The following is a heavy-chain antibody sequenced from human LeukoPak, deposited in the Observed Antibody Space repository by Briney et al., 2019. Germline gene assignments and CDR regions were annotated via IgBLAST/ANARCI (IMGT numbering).Heavy chain of an antibody. Sequence: SETLSLTCAVYGGSLSGYYWSWIRQPPGKGLEWIGEINHSGSTNYNPSLKSRVTISVDTSKNQFSLKLSSVTAADTAVYYCARGLGVWGSYRLGYFDYWGQGTLVTVSS. CDR1: GGSLSGYY. D-gene: IGHD3-16*02. V-gene: IGHV4-34*01. CDR3: ARGLGVWGSYRLGYFDY. J-gene: IGHJ4*02. CDR2: INHSGST.